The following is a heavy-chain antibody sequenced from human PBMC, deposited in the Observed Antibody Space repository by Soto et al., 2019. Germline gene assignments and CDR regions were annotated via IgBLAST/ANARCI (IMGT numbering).Heavy chain of an antibody. D-gene: IGHD7-27*01. CDR2: INTDGSRT. CDR3: ARGTGDWVLYDY. V-gene: IGHV3-74*01. J-gene: IGHJ4*02. Sequence: EVQLVESGGGLVQPGGSLRLSCAASGFTFSNHWMHWVRQAPGKGLVWVSRINTDGSRTSYADSVKGRFTISRDNAKNTLYLQMNSLRAEDTAVYYCARGTGDWVLYDYWGQGTLVTVSS. CDR1: GFTFSNHW.